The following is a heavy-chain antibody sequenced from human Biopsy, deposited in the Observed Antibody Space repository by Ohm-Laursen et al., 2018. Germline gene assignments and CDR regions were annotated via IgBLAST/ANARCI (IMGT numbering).Heavy chain of an antibody. Sequence: SSVKVSCKPSGYTFINNGTSWVRQAPGQGLEWMGWISPKNGNTYFTQHFQDRITTTTDTSTTTAYMELKSLRSDDTAVYYCARVVSLCGGDCYSLDSWGQGTLVTVSS. J-gene: IGHJ5*01. CDR1: GYTFINNG. D-gene: IGHD2-21*02. CDR3: ARVVSLCGGDCYSLDS. CDR2: ISPKNGNT. V-gene: IGHV1-18*01.